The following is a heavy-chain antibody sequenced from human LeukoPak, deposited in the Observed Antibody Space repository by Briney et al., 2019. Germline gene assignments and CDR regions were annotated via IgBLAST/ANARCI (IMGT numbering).Heavy chain of an antibody. CDR3: ARVLGMDPPYYYYYYMDV. D-gene: IGHD7-27*01. CDR1: GFTFSSYA. J-gene: IGHJ6*03. V-gene: IGHV3-66*02. Sequence: PGGSLRLSCAASGFTFSSYAMSWVRQAPGKGLEWVSVIYSGGSTYYADSMKGRFTISRDKSKNTVYLQMNSLRPEDTAVYYCARVLGMDPPYYYYYYMDVWGRGTTVTVSS. CDR2: IYSGGST.